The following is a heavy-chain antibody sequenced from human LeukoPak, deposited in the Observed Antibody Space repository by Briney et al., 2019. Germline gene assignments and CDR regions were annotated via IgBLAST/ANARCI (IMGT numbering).Heavy chain of an antibody. Sequence: GGSLRLSCAASGFTVSSNYMSWVRQAPGKGLEWVSVIYSGGSTYYADSVKGRFTISRDNSKNTLYLQMNSLRAEDTAVYYCARVHLGGATSYFDYWGQGTLVTVSS. CDR3: ARVHLGGATSYFDY. CDR1: GFTVSSNY. V-gene: IGHV3-53*01. CDR2: IYSGGST. J-gene: IGHJ4*02. D-gene: IGHD1-26*01.